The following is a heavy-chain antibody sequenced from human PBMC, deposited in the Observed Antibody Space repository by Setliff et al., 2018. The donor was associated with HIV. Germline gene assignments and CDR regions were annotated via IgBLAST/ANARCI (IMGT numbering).Heavy chain of an antibody. V-gene: IGHV5-51*01. J-gene: IGHJ4*02. CDR2: IYPGDSDT. D-gene: IGHD3-9*01. CDR1: GYSFTNYW. CDR3: ATNFLYDILTGYFPYQFDQ. Sequence: GESLKISCKGSGYSFTNYWLAWVRQMPGRGLEWMGIIYPGDSDTRYSPSFQGQGTISADKSISTAYLQWSSLTASDPAVYYCATNFLYDILTGYFPYQFDQWGQGTLVTVSS.